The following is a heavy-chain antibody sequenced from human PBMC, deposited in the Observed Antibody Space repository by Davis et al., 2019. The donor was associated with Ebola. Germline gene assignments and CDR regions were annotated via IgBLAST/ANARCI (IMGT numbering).Heavy chain of an antibody. Sequence: GESLKISCAASGFTFSSYAMSWVRQAPGKGLEWVSAISGSGGSTYYADSVKGRFTISRDNSKNTLYLQMNSLRAEDTAVYYCALRGGAAYGMDVWGQGTTVTVSS. CDR1: GFTFSSYA. J-gene: IGHJ6*02. CDR2: ISGSGGST. V-gene: IGHV3-23*01. D-gene: IGHD3-10*01. CDR3: ALRGGAAYGMDV.